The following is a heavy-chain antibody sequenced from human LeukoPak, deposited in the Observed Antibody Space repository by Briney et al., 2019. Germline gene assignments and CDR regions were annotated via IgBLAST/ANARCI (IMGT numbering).Heavy chain of an antibody. Sequence: SQTLSLTCTVSGGSLSRGSYYWSWIRQPPGEGLEWIGRIYTSGSTNYNPSLKSRVTISVDTSKNQFSLKLSSVTAADTAVYYCARLRYGGYSDYWGQGTLVTVSS. CDR1: GGSLSRGSYY. V-gene: IGHV4-61*02. CDR2: IYTSGST. J-gene: IGHJ4*02. CDR3: ARLRYGGYSDY. D-gene: IGHD3-22*01.